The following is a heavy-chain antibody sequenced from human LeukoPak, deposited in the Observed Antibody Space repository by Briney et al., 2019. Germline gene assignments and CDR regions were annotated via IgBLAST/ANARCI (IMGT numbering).Heavy chain of an antibody. CDR2: MNPNSGNT. V-gene: IGHV1-8*01. D-gene: IGHD6-19*01. CDR1: GYTFTSYD. Sequence: ASVKVSCKASGYTFTSYDINWVRQATGQGLEWMGWMNPNSGNTGYAQKFQGRVTMTRNTSIGTAYMELSSLRSEDTAVYYCARGSEGWYGGDVNWFDPWGQGTLVTVSS. J-gene: IGHJ5*02. CDR3: ARGSEGWYGGDVNWFDP.